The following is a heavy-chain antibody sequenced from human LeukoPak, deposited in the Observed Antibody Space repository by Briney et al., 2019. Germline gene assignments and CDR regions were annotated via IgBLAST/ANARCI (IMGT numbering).Heavy chain of an antibody. CDR3: ARGYCSGGSCSLVDY. CDR2: INTNTGNP. D-gene: IGHD2-15*01. Sequence: ASVKVSCKASGYTFTSYDINWVRQATGQGLEWMGWINTNTGNPTYAQGFTGRFVFSLDTSVSTAYLQISSLKAEDTAVYYCARGYCSGGSCSLVDYWGQGTLVTVSS. V-gene: IGHV7-4-1*02. CDR1: GYTFTSYD. J-gene: IGHJ4*02.